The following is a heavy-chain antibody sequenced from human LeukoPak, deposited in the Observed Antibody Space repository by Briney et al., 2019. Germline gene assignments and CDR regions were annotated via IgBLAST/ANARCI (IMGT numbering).Heavy chain of an antibody. Sequence: ASVKVSCKASGGTFSSYAISWVRQAPGQGLEWMGGIIPIFGTANYAQKFQGRVTITADESTSTAYMELSSLRSEDTAVYYCASTNYDILTFDPWGQGTLVTVSS. V-gene: IGHV1-69*13. CDR2: IIPIFGTA. D-gene: IGHD3-9*01. CDR3: ASTNYDILTFDP. J-gene: IGHJ5*02. CDR1: GGTFSSYA.